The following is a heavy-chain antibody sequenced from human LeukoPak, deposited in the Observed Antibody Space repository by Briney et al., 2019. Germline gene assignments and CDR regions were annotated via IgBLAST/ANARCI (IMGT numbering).Heavy chain of an antibody. CDR1: GGTFSSYA. D-gene: IGHD2-2*01. V-gene: IGHV1-69*05. Sequence: ASVKVSCKASGGTFSSYAISWVRQAPGQGLEWMGGIIPIFGTANYAQKLQGRVTITTDESTSTAYMELSSLRSEDTAVYYCARAGYCSSTSCYGAWDYWGQGTLVTVSS. CDR2: IIPIFGTA. CDR3: ARAGYCSSTSCYGAWDY. J-gene: IGHJ4*02.